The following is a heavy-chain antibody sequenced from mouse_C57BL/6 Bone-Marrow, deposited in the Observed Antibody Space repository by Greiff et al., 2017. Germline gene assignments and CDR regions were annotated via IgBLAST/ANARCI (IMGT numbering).Heavy chain of an antibody. V-gene: IGHV1-55*01. CDR2: IYPGSGSS. CDR1: GFTFTSYW. Sequence: QVQLQQPGAELVQPGASVKMSCTASGFTFTSYWITWVQQRPGQGLEWIGDIYPGSGSSNYNEKVKSKGTLPVSTSSCTAYLQLSSLTSEDAAVYYCARRLGRYSEAMDYWGKGTSVTVSS. D-gene: IGHD1-1*02. CDR3: ARRLGRYSEAMDY. J-gene: IGHJ4*01.